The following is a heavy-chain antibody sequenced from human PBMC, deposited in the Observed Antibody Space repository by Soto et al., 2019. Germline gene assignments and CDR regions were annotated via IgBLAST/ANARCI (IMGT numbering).Heavy chain of an antibody. V-gene: IGHV1-69*06. CDR1: GGTFSNYV. J-gene: IGHJ4*02. Sequence: QVQLVQSGAEVKKPGSSVKVSCKASGGTFSNYVVNWVRQAPGQGLEWMGRIIPISGAANYAQQFQGRVTITADKSTSTSYMELSSLRSEDTAVYYCARDMTRTVVPYFDFWGQGTLVTVSS. CDR3: ARDMTRTVVPYFDF. D-gene: IGHD1-7*01. CDR2: IIPISGAA.